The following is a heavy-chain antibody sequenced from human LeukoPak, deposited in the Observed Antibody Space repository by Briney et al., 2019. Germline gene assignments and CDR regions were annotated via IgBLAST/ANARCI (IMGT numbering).Heavy chain of an antibody. Sequence: GESLKISCKGSGYSFTSYWISWVRQMPGKGLEWMGRIDPSDSYTSYSPSFQGHVTISADKSISTAYLQWSSLKASDTAMYYSARYEYSYGYRSGSYFDYWGQGTLVTAYS. J-gene: IGHJ4*02. CDR1: GYSFTSYW. CDR3: ARYEYSYGYRSGSYFDY. D-gene: IGHD5-18*01. V-gene: IGHV5-10-1*01. CDR2: IDPSDSYT.